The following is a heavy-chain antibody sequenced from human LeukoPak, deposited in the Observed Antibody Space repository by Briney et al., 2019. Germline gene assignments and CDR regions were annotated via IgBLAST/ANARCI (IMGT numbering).Heavy chain of an antibody. CDR1: GYTFTGYY. V-gene: IGHV1-2*06. CDR2: INPNSGGT. D-gene: IGHD6-13*01. CDR3: ASSSSWYEYYFDY. J-gene: IGHJ4*02. Sequence: GASVKVPCKASGYTFTGYYTHWVRQAPGQGLEWMGRINPNSGGTNYAQKFQGRVTMTRDTSISTAYMELSRLRSDDTAVYYCASSSSWYEYYFDYWGQGTLVTVSS.